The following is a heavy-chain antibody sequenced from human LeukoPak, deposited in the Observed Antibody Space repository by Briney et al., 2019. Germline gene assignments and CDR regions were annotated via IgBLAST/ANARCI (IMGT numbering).Heavy chain of an antibody. Sequence: TGGSLRLSCAASGFTFSSYAMHWVRQAPGRGLEYVSAISSNGGSTYYANSVKGRFTISRDNSKNTLYLQMGSLRAEDMAVYYCARATGDFVWGALDYWGQGTLVTVSS. V-gene: IGHV3-64*01. CDR2: ISSNGGST. J-gene: IGHJ4*02. CDR1: GFTFSSYA. CDR3: ARATGDFVWGALDY. D-gene: IGHD1-26*01.